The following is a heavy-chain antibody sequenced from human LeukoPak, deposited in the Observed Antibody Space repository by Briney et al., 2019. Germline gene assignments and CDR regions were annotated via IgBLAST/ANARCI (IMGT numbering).Heavy chain of an antibody. CDR1: GFTFSSYA. V-gene: IGHV3-30-3*01. CDR2: ISYDGSNK. CDR3: AKDKLKAAAVYVDY. D-gene: IGHD6-13*01. Sequence: GSLRLSCAASGFTFSSYAMHWVRQAPGKGLEWVAVISYDGSNKYYADSVKGRFTISRDNSKNTLYLQMNSLRAEDTAVYYCAKDKLKAAAVYVDYWGQGTLVTVSS. J-gene: IGHJ4*02.